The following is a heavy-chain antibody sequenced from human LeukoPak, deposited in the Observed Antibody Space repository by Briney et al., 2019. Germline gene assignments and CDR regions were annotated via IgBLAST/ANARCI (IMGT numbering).Heavy chain of an antibody. Sequence: GGFLRPSCAAPGFAFSGYWMHWVRQGPGKGLVWVSRANGDGSDTTYADSVKGRFTISRDNAKNTLYLQMNSLRAEDTAVYYCARSATGGFFDSWGQGTLVTVSS. J-gene: IGHJ4*02. CDR3: ARSATGGFFDS. V-gene: IGHV3-74*01. D-gene: IGHD2-15*01. CDR1: GFAFSGYW. CDR2: ANGDGSDT.